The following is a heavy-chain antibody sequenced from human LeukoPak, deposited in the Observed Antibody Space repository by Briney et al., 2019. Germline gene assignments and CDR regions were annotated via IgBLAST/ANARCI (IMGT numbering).Heavy chain of an antibody. CDR2: IYSGGST. J-gene: IGHJ4*02. CDR3: ARGGGYSYGSFDY. CDR1: GFTVSSNY. V-gene: IGHV3-66*01. Sequence: PGGSLRLSCAASGFTVSSNYMSWVRQAPGKGLEWVSVIYSGGSTYYADSVKGRFTISRDNAKNTLYLQMNSLRVEDTAVYYCARGGGYSYGSFDYWGQGTLVTVSS. D-gene: IGHD5-18*01.